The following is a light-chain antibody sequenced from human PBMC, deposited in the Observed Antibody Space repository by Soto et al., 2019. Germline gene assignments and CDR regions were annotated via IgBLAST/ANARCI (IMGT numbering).Light chain of an antibody. J-gene: IGLJ1*01. CDR2: DVS. Sequence: QSVLTQPRSVSGSPGQSVTISCTGTSSDVGGYNYVSWYQQHPVKAPKLMIYDVSKRPSGVSDRFSGSKSGNTASLTISGLQAEDEADYYCCSFSGSPYVFGTGTKLTVL. CDR3: CSFSGSPYV. V-gene: IGLV2-11*01. CDR1: SSDVGGYNY.